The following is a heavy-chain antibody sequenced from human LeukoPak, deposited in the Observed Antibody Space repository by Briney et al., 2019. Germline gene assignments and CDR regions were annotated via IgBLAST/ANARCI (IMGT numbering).Heavy chain of an antibody. J-gene: IGHJ4*02. D-gene: IGHD3-10*01. CDR1: GFTFSSYG. CDR3: AKDQDGSGSLFDY. V-gene: IGHV3-30*18. Sequence: GGSLRLSCAASGFTFSSYGMHWVRQAPGKGLEWVAVISYDGSNKYYADSVKGRFTISRDNSKNTLYLQMNSLRAEDTAVYYCAKDQDGSGSLFDYWGQETLVTVSS. CDR2: ISYDGSNK.